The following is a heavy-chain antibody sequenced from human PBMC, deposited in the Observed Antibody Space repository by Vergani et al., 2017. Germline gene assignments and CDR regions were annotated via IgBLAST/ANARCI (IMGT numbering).Heavy chain of an antibody. CDR1: GFTFSSYA. CDR3: ANVCSSTSCYGDAFEI. CDR2: ISGSGGST. V-gene: IGHV3-23*01. Sequence: EVQLLESGGGLVQPGGSLRLSCAASGFTFSSYAMSWVRQAPGKGLEWVSAISGSGGSTYYADSVKGRFTISRDNSKNTLYLQMNSLRAEDTAVYYCANVCSSTSCYGDAFEIWGQGTMVTVSS. J-gene: IGHJ3*02. D-gene: IGHD2-2*01.